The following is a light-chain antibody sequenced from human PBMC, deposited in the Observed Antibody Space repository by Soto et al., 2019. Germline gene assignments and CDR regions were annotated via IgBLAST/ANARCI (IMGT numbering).Light chain of an antibody. Sequence: DIQMTQSPSTLSASVGGRGTITCRASQNINSWLAWYQQKPGKAPNLLIYKASSLETGVPSRFSGSGSGTEFTLTISSLQPDDFATYYCHHYGTFGQGTKVDIK. CDR1: QNINSW. J-gene: IGKJ1*01. CDR2: KAS. V-gene: IGKV1-5*03. CDR3: HHYGT.